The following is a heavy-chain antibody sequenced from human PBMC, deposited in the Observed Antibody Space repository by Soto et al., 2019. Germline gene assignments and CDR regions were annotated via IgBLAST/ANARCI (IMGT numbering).Heavy chain of an antibody. Sequence: QVQLVESGGGVVHPGTSLRLSCAASGFTFGSYGIHWVRQAPGKGLEWVAVVSSDGSKEVYSDSVRGRFAISRDNSKNALFLEIDSRQTEDTAVYYCAKDGLGGAGQVWLVRFPEYWGQGAQATVSS. V-gene: IGHV3-30*18. CDR3: AKDGLGGAGQVWLVRFPEY. CDR1: GFTFGSYG. CDR2: VSSDGSKE. J-gene: IGHJ4*02. D-gene: IGHD6-19*01.